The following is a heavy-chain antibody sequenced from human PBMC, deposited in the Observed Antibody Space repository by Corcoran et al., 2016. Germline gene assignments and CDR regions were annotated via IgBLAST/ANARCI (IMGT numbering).Heavy chain of an antibody. Sequence: QVQLVQSGAEVKKPGSSVKVSCKASGGTFSSYAISWVRQAPGQGLEWMGGIIPIFGTANYAQKFQGRVTITADESTSTAYMELSSLRSEDTAVYYCARGRGYYDSSGYYAFDIWGQGTMVTVSS. CDR1: GGTFSSYA. D-gene: IGHD3-22*01. V-gene: IGHV1-69*01. J-gene: IGHJ3*02. CDR3: ARGRGYYDSSGYYAFDI. CDR2: IIPIFGTA.